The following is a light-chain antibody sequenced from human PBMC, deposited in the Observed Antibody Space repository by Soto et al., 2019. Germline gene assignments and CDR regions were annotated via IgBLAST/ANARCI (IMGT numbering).Light chain of an antibody. CDR1: QSVISTY. J-gene: IGKJ1*01. CDR3: LQHNSYPWT. V-gene: IGKV3-20*01. Sequence: EIVLTQSPGTLSLSPGERATLSCRASQSVISTYLAWYQQKPGQAPRLLIYGASSRATGIPDRFSGSGSGTDFTLTISRLEPEDFATYYCLQHNSYPWTFGQGTKVEIK. CDR2: GAS.